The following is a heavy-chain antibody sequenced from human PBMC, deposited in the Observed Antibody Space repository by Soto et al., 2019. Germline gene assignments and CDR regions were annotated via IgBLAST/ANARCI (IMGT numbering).Heavy chain of an antibody. CDR3: ARQDTAMATGYYYYGMDV. CDR2: IYPGDPDT. J-gene: IGHJ6*02. V-gene: IGHV5-51*01. CDR1: GYSFTSYW. D-gene: IGHD5-18*01. Sequence: GESLKISCKGSGYSFTSYWIGWVRQMPGKGLEWMGIIYPGDPDTRYSPSFQGQVTISADKSISTAYLQWSSLKASDTAMYYCARQDTAMATGYYYYGMDVWGQGTTVTVSS.